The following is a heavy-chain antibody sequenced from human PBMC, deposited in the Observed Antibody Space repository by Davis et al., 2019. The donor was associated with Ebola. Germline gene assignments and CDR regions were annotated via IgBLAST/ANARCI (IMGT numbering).Heavy chain of an antibody. D-gene: IGHD4-17*01. CDR2: ISGSGGST. V-gene: IGHV3-23*01. Sequence: GESLKISCAVSGFNFSHYAMSWVRQAPGKGLEWVSSISGSGGSTSYADSVKGRFTISRDNSRNTVYLQMNSLRAEDTAVYYCARELTVTTYYYYGMDVWGQGTTVTVSS. CDR1: GFNFSHYA. CDR3: ARELTVTTYYYYGMDV. J-gene: IGHJ6*02.